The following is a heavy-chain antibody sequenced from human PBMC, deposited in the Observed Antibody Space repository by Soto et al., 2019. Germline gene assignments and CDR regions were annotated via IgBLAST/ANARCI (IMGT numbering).Heavy chain of an antibody. V-gene: IGHV4-31*03. CDR1: GGSISSGGYY. J-gene: IGHJ4*02. Sequence: TLSLTCTVSGGSISSGGYYWSWIRQHPGKGLEWIGYIYYSGSTYYNPSLKSRVTISVDTSKNQFSLKLRSVTAADTAVYSCARAGVHNYNEYYFDYWGQGTLVTVSS. CDR3: ARAGVHNYNEYYFDY. D-gene: IGHD3-22*01. CDR2: IYYSGST.